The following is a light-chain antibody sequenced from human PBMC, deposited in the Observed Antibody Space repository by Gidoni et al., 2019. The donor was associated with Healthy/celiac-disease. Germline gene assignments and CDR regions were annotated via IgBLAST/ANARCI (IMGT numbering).Light chain of an antibody. CDR1: QSISSY. Sequence: DIQMTQSPSSLSASVGDRVTITCRASQSISSYLNWYQQKPGKAPKHLIYAASSLQSGVPSRFSGSGSGTDFTLTISSLQPEDFATYYCQQSYSTFRVTFGPGTKVDIK. J-gene: IGKJ3*01. V-gene: IGKV1-39*01. CDR3: QQSYSTFRVT. CDR2: AAS.